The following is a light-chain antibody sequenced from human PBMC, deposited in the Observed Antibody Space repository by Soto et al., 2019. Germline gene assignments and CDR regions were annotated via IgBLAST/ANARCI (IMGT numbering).Light chain of an antibody. CDR1: SSNIGAGYD. Sequence: QSVLTQPPSVSGAPGQRVTISCTGSSSNIGAGYDVHWYQQLPGTAPKLLIYGNGNRPSGVPDRFSGSKSGTSASLAISGLRSEDEADYYCAAWDDNLSGVVFGGGTKLTVL. CDR2: GNG. CDR3: AAWDDNLSGVV. J-gene: IGLJ2*01. V-gene: IGLV1-40*01.